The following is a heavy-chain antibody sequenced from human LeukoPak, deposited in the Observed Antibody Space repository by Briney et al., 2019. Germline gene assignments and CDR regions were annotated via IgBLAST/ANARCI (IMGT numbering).Heavy chain of an antibody. CDR2: IIPIFGTA. Sequence: GASVKVSCKASGGTFSSYAISWVRQAPGQGLEWMGGIIPIFGTANYAQKFQGRVTITADESTSTAYMELSSLRSEDTAMYYCARGFPNVNKYYDILTGYPYYFDYWGQGTLVTVSS. J-gene: IGHJ4*02. D-gene: IGHD3-9*01. V-gene: IGHV1-69*13. CDR3: ARGFPNVNKYYDILTGYPYYFDY. CDR1: GGTFSSYA.